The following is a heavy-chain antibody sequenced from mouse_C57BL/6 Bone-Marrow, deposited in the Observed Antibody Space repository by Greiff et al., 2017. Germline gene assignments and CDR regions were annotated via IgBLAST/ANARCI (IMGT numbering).Heavy chain of an antibody. D-gene: IGHD1-1*01. CDR2: LYPGSGNT. V-gene: IGHV1-66*01. J-gene: IGHJ2*01. Sequence: QVHVKQSGPELVKPGASVKISCKASGYSFTSYYIHWVKQRPGQGLEWIGWLYPGSGNTKYNEKFKGKATLTADTSSSTAYMQLSSLTSEDSAVNYCARSYYYGSSRDYFDYWGQGTTLTVSS. CDR1: GYSFTSYY. CDR3: ARSYYYGSSRDYFDY.